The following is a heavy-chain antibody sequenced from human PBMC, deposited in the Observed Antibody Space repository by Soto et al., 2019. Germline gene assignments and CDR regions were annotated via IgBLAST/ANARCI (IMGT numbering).Heavy chain of an antibody. CDR1: GASISSSGFY. V-gene: IGHV4-39*01. J-gene: IGHJ5*02. Sequence: QLQLQESGPGLVKPSETLSLTCTVSGASISSSGFYWGWIRQPPGKGLEWIATIYSGGSAYYNPTLKSRVVISVDTSKGQISLTLTSVTAADMAVYYCARGRTYYGAGSVNWFDPWGQGTLVTGAS. CDR3: ARGRTYYGAGSVNWFDP. D-gene: IGHD3-10*01. CDR2: IYSGGSA.